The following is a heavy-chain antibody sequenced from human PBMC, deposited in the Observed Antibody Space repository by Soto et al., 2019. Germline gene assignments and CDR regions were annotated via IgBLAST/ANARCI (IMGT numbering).Heavy chain of an antibody. CDR3: ARGVRGAYGFDI. J-gene: IGHJ3*02. D-gene: IGHD3-16*01. CDR1: GFTFSSYW. Sequence: EVQLVESGGGLVQPGGSLRLSCAASGFTFSSYWMHWVRQAPGKGLVWVSRINSDGSRTNYADSVKGRFTISRDNAKNTLYLQINSLRAEEAAVYYCARGVRGAYGFDIWGQGTMVTVSS. V-gene: IGHV3-74*01. CDR2: INSDGSRT.